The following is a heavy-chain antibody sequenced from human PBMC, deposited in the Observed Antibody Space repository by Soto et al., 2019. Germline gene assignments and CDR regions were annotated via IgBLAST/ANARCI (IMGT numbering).Heavy chain of an antibody. D-gene: IGHD1-26*01. CDR2: IDPSDSYT. CDR3: ASQSISGSHSYYYYGMDV. Sequence: GESLKISCKGPGYSFTSSWISWVRQMPGKGLEWMGRIDPSDSYTNYSPSFQGHVTISADKSISTAYLQWSSLKASDTAMYYCASQSISGSHSYYYYGMDVWGQGTTVTVSS. V-gene: IGHV5-10-1*01. J-gene: IGHJ6*02. CDR1: GYSFTSSW.